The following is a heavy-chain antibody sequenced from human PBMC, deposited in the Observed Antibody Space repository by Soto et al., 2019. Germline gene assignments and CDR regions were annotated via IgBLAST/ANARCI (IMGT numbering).Heavy chain of an antibody. CDR1: GYTFTRYN. J-gene: IGHJ4*02. CDR3: ARPKDYVDCLDY. CDR2: INAGNGNT. V-gene: IGHV1-3*01. D-gene: IGHD3-9*01. Sequence: QVQLVQSGAEVKKPGASVKVSCKASGYTFTRYNMHWVRQAPGQRLEWMGWINAGNGNTKYSRKFQGRVTFTRDTSANTAYMELSSLTSEDTAVYYCARPKDYVDCLDYWGQGTLVTVSS.